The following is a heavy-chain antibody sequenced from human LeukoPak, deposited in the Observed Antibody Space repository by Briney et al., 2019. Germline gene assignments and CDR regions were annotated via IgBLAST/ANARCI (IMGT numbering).Heavy chain of an antibody. V-gene: IGHV4-59*01. D-gene: IGHD6-13*01. CDR2: IYHSGST. CDR3: ARPGYSSSWYYFGY. J-gene: IGHJ4*02. Sequence: PSETLSLTCTVSGGSISSYYWSWIRQPPGKGLEWIGYIYHSGSTNYNPSLKSRVTISVDTSKNQFSLKLSSVTAADTAVYYCARPGYSSSWYYFGYWGQGTLVTVSS. CDR1: GGSISSYY.